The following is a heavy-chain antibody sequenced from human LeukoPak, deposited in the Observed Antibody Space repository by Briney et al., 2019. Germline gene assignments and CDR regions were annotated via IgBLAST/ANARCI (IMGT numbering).Heavy chain of an antibody. Sequence: GGSLRLSCAASGFTFSHYWMHWIRQAPGKGLVWVSHIHSDGSRTSYTDSVKGRFSISRDNAKNTVSLQMNSLRAEDTAVYYCARSLSYYYDSSGYHAFDIWGQGTMVTVSS. J-gene: IGHJ3*02. CDR1: GFTFSHYW. V-gene: IGHV3-74*01. D-gene: IGHD3-22*01. CDR2: IHSDGSRT. CDR3: ARSLSYYYDSSGYHAFDI.